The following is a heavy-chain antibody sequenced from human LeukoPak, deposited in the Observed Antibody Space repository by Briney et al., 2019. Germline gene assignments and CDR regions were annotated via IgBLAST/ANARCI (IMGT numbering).Heavy chain of an antibody. J-gene: IGHJ6*03. CDR2: INHSGST. CDR1: GGSISSYY. CDR3: CAGAPSSFYYYYMDV. D-gene: IGHD3-10*02. Sequence: PSETLSLTCTVSGGSISSYYWSWIRQPPGKGLEWIGEINHSGSTNYNPSLKSRVTISVDTSKNQFSLKLSSVTAADTAVYYCCAGAPSSFYYYYMDVWGKGTTVTVSS. V-gene: IGHV4-34*01.